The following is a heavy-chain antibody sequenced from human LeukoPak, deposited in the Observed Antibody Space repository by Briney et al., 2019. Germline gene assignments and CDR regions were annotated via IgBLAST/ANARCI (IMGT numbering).Heavy chain of an antibody. CDR3: ARSVGVGLYGMDV. Sequence: GGSLRLSCAASGFTFSSYWMSWVRQAPGKGLEWVANIKQDGSEKYYVDSVKGLFTISRDNAKNSLYLQMNSLRAEDTAVYYCARSVGVGLYGMDVWGKGTTVTVSS. D-gene: IGHD3-3*01. CDR2: IKQDGSEK. V-gene: IGHV3-7*03. J-gene: IGHJ6*04. CDR1: GFTFSSYW.